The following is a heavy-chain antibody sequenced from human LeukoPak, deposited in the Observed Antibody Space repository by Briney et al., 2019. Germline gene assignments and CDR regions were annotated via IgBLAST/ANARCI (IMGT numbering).Heavy chain of an antibody. CDR3: ASLDSSSWYSGDWFDP. CDR1: GGTFSSYA. D-gene: IGHD6-13*01. J-gene: IGHJ5*02. V-gene: IGHV1-69*04. CDR2: IIPILGIA. Sequence: SVKVSCKASGGTFSSYAISWVRPAPGQGLEWMGRIIPILGIANYAQKFQGRVTITADKSTSTAYMELSSLRSEDTAVYYCASLDSSSWYSGDWFDPWGQGTLVTVSS.